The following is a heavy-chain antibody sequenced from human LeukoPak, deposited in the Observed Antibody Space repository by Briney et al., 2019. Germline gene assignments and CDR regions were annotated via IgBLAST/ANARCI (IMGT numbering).Heavy chain of an antibody. CDR2: IKEDGTET. CDR3: AKEGRSLQTY. V-gene: IGHV3-7*03. Sequence: GGSLRLSCAASGFTFSSYGMHWVRQAPGKGLEWVANIKEDGTETYYVDSVKGRFTISRDNAKNSLYLQMNSLRVEDTAVYYCAKEGRSLQTYWGQGTLVTVSS. J-gene: IGHJ4*02. CDR1: GFTFSSYG. D-gene: IGHD5-24*01.